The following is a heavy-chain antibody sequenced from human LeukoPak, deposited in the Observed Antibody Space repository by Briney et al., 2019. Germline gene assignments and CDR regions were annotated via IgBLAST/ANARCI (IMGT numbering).Heavy chain of an antibody. CDR3: ARGYPGDY. CDR1: GFTFSTSW. Sequence: GGSLRLSCAASGFTFSTSWMSWVRQAPGKGLEWVANIKQDGSEKYYVDSVKGRFTISRDNAKNSLYLQMNSLRAEDTAVYYCARGYPGDYWGQGTLVTVSS. V-gene: IGHV3-7*01. CDR2: IKQDGSEK. D-gene: IGHD1-26*01. J-gene: IGHJ4*02.